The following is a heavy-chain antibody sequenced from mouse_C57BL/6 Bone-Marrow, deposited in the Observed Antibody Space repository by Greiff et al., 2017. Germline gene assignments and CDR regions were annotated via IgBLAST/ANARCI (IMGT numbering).Heavy chain of an antibody. CDR1: GYTFTSYG. J-gene: IGHJ1*03. CDR3: PLLRYPWYFDV. Sequence: QVQLQQSGAELARPGASVKLSCKASGYTFTSYGISWVKQRTGQGLEGIGEIYPRSGNTYYNEKFKGKAPLTADKSSSTAYMELRSLTSEDSAVYFCPLLRYPWYFDVWGTGTTVTVSS. CDR2: IYPRSGNT. V-gene: IGHV1-81*01. D-gene: IGHD1-1*01.